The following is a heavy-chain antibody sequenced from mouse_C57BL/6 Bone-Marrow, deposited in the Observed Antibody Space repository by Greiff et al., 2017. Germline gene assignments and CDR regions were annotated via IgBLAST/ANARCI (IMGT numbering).Heavy chain of an antibody. J-gene: IGHJ2*01. V-gene: IGHV1-12*01. CDR2: IYPGSGDT. Sequence: QSGAELVRPGASVKMSCKASGYTFTSYNMHWVKQTPRQGLEWIGAIYPGSGDTSYNQKFKGKATLTVDKSSSTAYMQLSSLASEDSSVYFCARSVYSYFDYWGQGTTLTVSS. CDR3: ARSVYSYFDY. D-gene: IGHD2-1*01. CDR1: GYTFTSYN.